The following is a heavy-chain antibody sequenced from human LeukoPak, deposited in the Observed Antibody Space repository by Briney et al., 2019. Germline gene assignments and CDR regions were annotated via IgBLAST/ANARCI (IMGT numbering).Heavy chain of an antibody. CDR1: GFTFSSYA. J-gene: IGHJ6*02. CDR3: AKDKNDFWSGAMDV. D-gene: IGHD3-3*01. Sequence: GGSLRLSCAASGFTFSSYAMSWVRQAPGKGLEWVSAISGSDGSTYYADSVKGRFTISSDNSKNTLYLQMNSLRAEDTAVYYCAKDKNDFWSGAMDVWGQGTTVTVSS. V-gene: IGHV3-23*01. CDR2: ISGSDGST.